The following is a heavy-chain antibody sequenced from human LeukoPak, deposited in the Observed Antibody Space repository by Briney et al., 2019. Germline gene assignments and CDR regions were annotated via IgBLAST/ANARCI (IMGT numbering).Heavy chain of an antibody. CDR2: ISSSSSYI. Sequence: GGSLRLSCAASGFTFSSYSMNWVRQAPGKGLEWVSSISSSSSYIYYADSVKGRFTISRDNAKNSLYLQMNSLRAEDTAVYYCARVCGGDCYSPSSALDIWGQGTMVTVSS. CDR1: GFTFSSYS. V-gene: IGHV3-21*01. CDR3: ARVCGGDCYSPSSALDI. J-gene: IGHJ3*02. D-gene: IGHD2-21*02.